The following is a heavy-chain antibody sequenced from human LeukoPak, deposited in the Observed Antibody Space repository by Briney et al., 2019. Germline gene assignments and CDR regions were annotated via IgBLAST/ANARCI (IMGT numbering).Heavy chain of an antibody. CDR2: IYSGGST. D-gene: IGHD3-16*02. V-gene: IGHV3-66*02. CDR3: ARDSIMITFGGVIS. J-gene: IGHJ4*02. CDR1: GFTVSSNY. Sequence: GGPLRLSCAASGFTVSSNYMSWVRQAPGKGLEWVSVIYSGGSTYYADSVKGRFTISRDNSKNTLYLQMNSLRAEDTAVYYCARDSIMITFGGVISWGQGTLVTVSS.